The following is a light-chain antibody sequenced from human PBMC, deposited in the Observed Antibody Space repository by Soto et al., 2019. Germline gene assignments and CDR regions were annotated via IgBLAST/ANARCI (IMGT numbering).Light chain of an antibody. J-gene: IGKJ2*02. V-gene: IGKV1-33*01. CDR3: QQFDSVPCT. CDR1: QNITNY. Sequence: IQMTQSPSSLSASVGDRVTIPSQAIQNITNYLTWYQQKPGKAPKLLIYDASSLGAGVSSRFSGSGSGTHFTLTISSLQPEDIATYYCQQFDSVPCTFGQGTKLEIK. CDR2: DAS.